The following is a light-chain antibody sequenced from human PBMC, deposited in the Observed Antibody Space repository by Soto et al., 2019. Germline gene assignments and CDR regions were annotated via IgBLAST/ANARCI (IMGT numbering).Light chain of an antibody. Sequence: AIRMTQSPSSFSASTGDRVTITCRASQGISSYLAWYQQKPGKAPNLLIYAASTLQSGVPSRFSGSGSGTDFTLTINSLQSEDFATYYCQQYYSYPRAFGPGTKVDIK. V-gene: IGKV1-8*01. CDR2: AAS. J-gene: IGKJ3*01. CDR1: QGISSY. CDR3: QQYYSYPRA.